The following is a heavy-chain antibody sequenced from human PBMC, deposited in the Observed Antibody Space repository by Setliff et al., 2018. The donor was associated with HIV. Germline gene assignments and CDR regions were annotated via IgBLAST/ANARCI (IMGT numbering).Heavy chain of an antibody. V-gene: IGHV1-46*01. Sequence: ASVKVSCKASGYTFTSYYMHWVRQAPGQGLEWMGIINPGGGSTSYAQKFQGRVTMTSDKSTSTSYMHLSSLRAEDTAVYYCARAYSSRWDFDYWGQGTLVTVSS. D-gene: IGHD6-13*01. J-gene: IGHJ4*02. CDR3: ARAYSSRWDFDY. CDR2: INPGGGST. CDR1: GYTFTSYY.